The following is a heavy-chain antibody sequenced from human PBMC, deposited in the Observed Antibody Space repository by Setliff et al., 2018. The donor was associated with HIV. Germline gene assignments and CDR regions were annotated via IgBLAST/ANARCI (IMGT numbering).Heavy chain of an antibody. CDR2: SNHSGNI. J-gene: IGHJ4*02. Sequence: SETLSLTCAVYGGAFNDYYWNWIRQPPGEGLQWVWESNHSGNINYNPSLRRRVNMSVDTSKKQFSLKVTSVTAADTAVYYCASGTYYNGGHLPLDSWGQGALVTVSS. V-gene: IGHV4-34*01. CDR3: ASGTYYNGGHLPLDS. D-gene: IGHD2-8*01. CDR1: GGAFNDYY.